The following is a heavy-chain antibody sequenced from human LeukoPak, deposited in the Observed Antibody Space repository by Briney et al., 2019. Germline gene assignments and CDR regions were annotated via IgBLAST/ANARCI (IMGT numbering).Heavy chain of an antibody. D-gene: IGHD3-10*01. CDR3: ARHYCGSGTSCYFYYYMDV. Sequence: SETLSLTCAVYGGSFSGYYWSWIRQPPGKGLEWIGEINHSGSTNYNPSLKSRVTISLDTSKIQFSLRLSSVTAADTAVYYCARHYCGSGTSCYFYYYMDVWGKGTTVTISS. J-gene: IGHJ6*03. CDR1: GGSFSGYY. V-gene: IGHV4-34*01. CDR2: INHSGST.